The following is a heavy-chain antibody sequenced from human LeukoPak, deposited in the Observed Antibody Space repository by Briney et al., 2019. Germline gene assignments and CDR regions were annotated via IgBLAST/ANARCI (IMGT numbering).Heavy chain of an antibody. J-gene: IGHJ4*02. CDR2: IYYSGST. D-gene: IGHD6-13*01. CDR1: GGSISSGGYS. Sequence: PSETLSLTCTVSGGSISSGGYSWSWIRQHPGKGLEWIVYIYYSGSTYYNPSLKSRVTISVDTSKNQFSLKLSSVTAADTAVYYCAREPPPHRHRIAAAGAFDYWGQGTLVTVSS. CDR3: AREPPPHRHRIAAAGAFDY. V-gene: IGHV4-31*03.